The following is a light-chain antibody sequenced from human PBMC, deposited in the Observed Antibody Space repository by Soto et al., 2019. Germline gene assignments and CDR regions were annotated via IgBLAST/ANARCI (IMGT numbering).Light chain of an antibody. J-gene: IGLJ3*02. CDR1: SSNIGSNT. CDR3: AAWDDSLNGRWV. CDR2: SNN. Sequence: QPVLTQPPSASGTPGQKVTISCSGSSSNIGSNTVNWYQQLPGTAPKLLIYSNNQRPSGVPDRFSGSESGTSASLAISGLQSEDEADYYCAAWDDSLNGRWVFGGGTQLTVL. V-gene: IGLV1-44*01.